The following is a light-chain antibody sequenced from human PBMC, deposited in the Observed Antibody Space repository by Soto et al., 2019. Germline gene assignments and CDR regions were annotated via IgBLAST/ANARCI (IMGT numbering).Light chain of an antibody. J-gene: IGLJ1*01. CDR3: GSWDSSLSAYV. CDR1: SSNIGGNS. V-gene: IGLV1-51*01. CDR2: DDN. Sequence: QSALAQPPSVSAAAGQKVTISCSGSSSNIGGNSVSWCQQLPGTAPKLLIYDDNKRPSGIPDRFSGSKSGTSATLGITGFQTGDEADYYCGSWDSSLSAYVFGTGTKVTVL.